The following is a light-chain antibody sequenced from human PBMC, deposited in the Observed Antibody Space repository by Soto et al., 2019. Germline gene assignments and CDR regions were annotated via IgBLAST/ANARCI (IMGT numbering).Light chain of an antibody. CDR2: EVN. Sequence: QSVLTDPASACGCPVHSVAVCVTVSGVDVGGYNYVSWYQQHPGKAPKLMIYEVNKRPSGVPDRFSGSKSGNTASLTVSGLQAEDEADYYCSSYAGSSNVFGTGTKVTV. CDR1: GVDVGGYNY. J-gene: IGLJ1*01. V-gene: IGLV2-8*01. CDR3: SSYAGSSNV.